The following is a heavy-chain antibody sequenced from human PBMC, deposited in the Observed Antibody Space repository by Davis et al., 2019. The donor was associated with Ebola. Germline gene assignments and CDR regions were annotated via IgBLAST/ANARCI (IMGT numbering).Heavy chain of an antibody. Sequence: GESLKTSCAASGFIFSSYAMSWVRQAPGKGLEWVSSISVRSITYHADSVKGRFTISRGNSKNALYLQMNSLRAEDTAVYYCAKVHPPTTVTTGGFDPWGQGTLVTVSS. CDR3: AKVHPPTTVTTGGFDP. D-gene: IGHD4-17*01. CDR1: GFIFSSYA. V-gene: IGHV3-23*01. CDR2: ISVRSIT. J-gene: IGHJ5*02.